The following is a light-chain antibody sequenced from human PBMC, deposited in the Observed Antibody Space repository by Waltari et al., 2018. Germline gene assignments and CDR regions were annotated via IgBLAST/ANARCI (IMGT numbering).Light chain of an antibody. Sequence: EIVLTQSPDTQSVSPGERATLYCRANQTVNYNFLAWYQQRPGQAPRLLFLRASTRATGVPDRFSGSGSGADFTLTISRLEPEDSAVYSCQQYALSPFTFGPGTKV. CDR2: RAS. V-gene: IGKV3-20*01. CDR3: QQYALSPFT. J-gene: IGKJ3*01. CDR1: QTVNYNF.